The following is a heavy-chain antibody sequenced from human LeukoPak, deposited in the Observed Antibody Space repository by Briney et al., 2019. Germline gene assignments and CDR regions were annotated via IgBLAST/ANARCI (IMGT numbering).Heavy chain of an antibody. J-gene: IGHJ4*02. CDR1: GFTLSDAW. Sequence: GGSHRLSCAASGFTLSDAWMNWGRQAPGKGGEGGGRIKTTTEGGTTDYAAPVNRRFTISTYDSNNTLYLQMNSLKTEDTALYYCSTMFPGNSHRFDYWGQGPLVTVSA. D-gene: IGHD4-23*01. CDR2: IKTTTEGGTT. CDR3: STMFPGNSHRFDY. V-gene: IGHV3-15*01.